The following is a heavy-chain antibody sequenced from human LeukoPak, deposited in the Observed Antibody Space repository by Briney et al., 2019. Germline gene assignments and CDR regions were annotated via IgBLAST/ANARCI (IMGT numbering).Heavy chain of an antibody. V-gene: IGHV3-23*01. D-gene: IGHD5-18*01. CDR1: GFTFSSYA. J-gene: IGHJ4*02. Sequence: QSGGSLRLSCAASGFTFSSYAMSWVRQAPGKGLEWVSAISGSGGSTYYADSVKGRFTISRDNSKNTLYLQMNSLRAEDTAVYYCARDLGYSYGSSCLRYWGQGTLVTVSS. CDR2: ISGSGGST. CDR3: ARDLGYSYGSSCLRY.